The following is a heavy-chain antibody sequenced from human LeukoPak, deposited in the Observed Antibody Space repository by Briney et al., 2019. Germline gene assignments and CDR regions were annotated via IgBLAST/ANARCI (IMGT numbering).Heavy chain of an antibody. Sequence: ASVKVSCKASGGTFSSYTISWVRQAPGQGLEWMGRIIPILGIANYAQKLQGRVTMTTDTSTSTAYMELRSLRSDDTAVYYCARGGYYDSSGYPNWGQGTLVTVSS. CDR3: ARGGYYDSSGYPN. CDR1: GGTFSSYT. CDR2: IIPILGIA. V-gene: IGHV1-69*02. J-gene: IGHJ4*02. D-gene: IGHD3-22*01.